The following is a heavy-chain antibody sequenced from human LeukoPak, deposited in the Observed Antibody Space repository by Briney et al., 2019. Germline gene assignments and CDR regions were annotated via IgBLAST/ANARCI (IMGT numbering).Heavy chain of an antibody. J-gene: IGHJ4*02. CDR2: ISSSSSTI. V-gene: IGHV3-48*04. CDR1: GFTFSSYS. Sequence: GGSLRLSCAASGFTFSSYSMNWVCQAPGKGLEWVSYISSSSSTIYYADSVKGRFTISRDNAKNSLYLQMNSLRAGDTAVYYCARDQGFDYDSSGYYSGIDYWGQGTLVTVSS. CDR3: ARDQGFDYDSSGYYSGIDY. D-gene: IGHD3-22*01.